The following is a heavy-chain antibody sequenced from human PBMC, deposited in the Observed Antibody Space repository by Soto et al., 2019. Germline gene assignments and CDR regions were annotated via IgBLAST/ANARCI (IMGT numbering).Heavy chain of an antibody. D-gene: IGHD5-18*01. CDR2: ISGSGGST. CDR3: AKYPQSQGGWIQLWLDY. J-gene: IGHJ4*02. V-gene: IGHV3-23*01. CDR1: GFTFSSYA. Sequence: GGSLRLSCAASGFTFSSYAMSWVRQAPGKGLEWVSAISGSGGSTYYADSVKGRFTISRDNSKNTLYLQMNSLRAEDTAVYYCAKYPQSQGGWIQLWLDYWGQGTLVTVSS.